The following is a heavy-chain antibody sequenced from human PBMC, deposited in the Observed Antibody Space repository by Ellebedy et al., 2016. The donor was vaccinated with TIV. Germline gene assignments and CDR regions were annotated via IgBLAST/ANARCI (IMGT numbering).Heavy chain of an antibody. CDR1: GYTFTSYN. V-gene: IGHV1-8*01. D-gene: IGHD5-12*01. CDR2: MNPNSCNT. J-gene: IGHJ4*02. Sequence: ASVKVSCKASGYTFTSYNINWVRQATGQGLEWMGWMNPNSCNTGYAQTFQGRVTMTRNTSISTAYMELSSLRSEDTAVYYCARGRGYSGYGTDYWGQGTLVTVSS. CDR3: ARGRGYSGYGTDY.